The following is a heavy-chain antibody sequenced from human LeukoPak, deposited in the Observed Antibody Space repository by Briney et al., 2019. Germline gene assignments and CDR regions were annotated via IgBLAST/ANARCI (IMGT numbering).Heavy chain of an antibody. V-gene: IGHV3-21*01. CDR3: ARDSSTSFLYWFDP. Sequence: PGGSLRLSCAASGFTFSSYSMNWVRQAPGKGLEWVSSISSSSSYIYYADSVKGRFTISRDNAKNSLYLQMNSLRAEDTAVYYCARDSSTSFLYWFDPWGQGTLVTVYS. J-gene: IGHJ5*02. D-gene: IGHD2-2*01. CDR1: GFTFSSYS. CDR2: ISSSSSYI.